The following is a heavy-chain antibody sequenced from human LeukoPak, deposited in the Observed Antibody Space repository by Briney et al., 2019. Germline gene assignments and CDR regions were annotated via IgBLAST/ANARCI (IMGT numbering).Heavy chain of an antibody. V-gene: IGHV1-2*04. CDR2: INPNSGGT. J-gene: IGHJ4*02. D-gene: IGHD2-2*02. CDR3: ARWGRYCSSTSCYRAAYFDY. Sequence: ASVKVSCKASGYTFTSYYMHWVRQAPGQGLEWMGWINPNSGGTNYAQKFQGWVTMTRDTSISTAYMELSSLRSEDTAVYYCARWGRYCSSTSCYRAAYFDYWGQGTLVTVSS. CDR1: GYTFTSYY.